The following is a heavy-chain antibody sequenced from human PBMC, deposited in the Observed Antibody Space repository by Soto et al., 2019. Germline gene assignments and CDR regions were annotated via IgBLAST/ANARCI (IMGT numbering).Heavy chain of an antibody. J-gene: IGHJ5*02. Sequence: GGSLRLSCAASGFTFSSYSMNWVRQAPGKGLEWVSYISSSSSTIYYADSVKGRFTISRDNAKNSLYLQMNSLRDEDTAVYYCARDRDDFWSGYSPFDPWGQGTLVTVSS. CDR2: ISSSSSTI. V-gene: IGHV3-48*02. D-gene: IGHD3-3*01. CDR1: GFTFSSYS. CDR3: ARDRDDFWSGYSPFDP.